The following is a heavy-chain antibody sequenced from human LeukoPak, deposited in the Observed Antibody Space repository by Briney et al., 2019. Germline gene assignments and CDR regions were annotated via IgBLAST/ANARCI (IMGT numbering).Heavy chain of an antibody. V-gene: IGHV4-4*07. CDR1: GASVTSYY. Sequence: PSGTLSLTCNVSGASVTSYYWSWIRQPAGKRLEWLGRVDIRGRTNYNPSLKSRVSISLDTSQNHFSLKLTSVTAADTAVYFCAGASGLTETTFDFGVWGQGALVTVSS. J-gene: IGHJ4*02. D-gene: IGHD4-17*01. CDR2: VDIRGRT. CDR3: AGASGLTETTFDFGV.